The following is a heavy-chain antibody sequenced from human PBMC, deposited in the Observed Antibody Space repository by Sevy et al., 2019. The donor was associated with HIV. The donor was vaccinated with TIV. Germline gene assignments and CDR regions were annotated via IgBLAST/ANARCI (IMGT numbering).Heavy chain of an antibody. CDR3: VREEGGSSSALDV. Sequence: GGSLRLSCAASGFTFSSYSMNWVRQAPGKGLEWVSYISSSSSTIYYADSVKGRFTISRDNAKNSLYLQMNSLRAEDTAVYYCVREEGGSSSALDVWGQGTTVTVSS. D-gene: IGHD6-6*01. CDR2: ISSSSSTI. V-gene: IGHV3-48*01. J-gene: IGHJ6*02. CDR1: GFTFSSYS.